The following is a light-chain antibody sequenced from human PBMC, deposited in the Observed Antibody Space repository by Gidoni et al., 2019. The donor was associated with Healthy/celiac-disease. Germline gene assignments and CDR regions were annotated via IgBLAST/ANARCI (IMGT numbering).Light chain of an antibody. CDR3: QQRSNWPLYT. J-gene: IGKJ2*01. V-gene: IGKV3-11*01. CDR1: QSVSSY. CDR2: EAS. Sequence: DIVLTQSPATLSLSPGERATLSCRASQSVSSYLAWYQQKPGQAPRLLIYEASNRATGIPARCSGSGSGTEFTLTISSLEPEDVAVYYCQQRSNWPLYTFGQGTKLEIK.